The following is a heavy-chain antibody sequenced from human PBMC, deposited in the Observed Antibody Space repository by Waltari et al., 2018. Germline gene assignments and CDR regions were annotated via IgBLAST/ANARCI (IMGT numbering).Heavy chain of an antibody. V-gene: IGHV3-15*01. Sequence: EVQLVESGGGLVEPGGSLRLACAASGFTFSDAWMSWVSLAPGKGLEWVGRIKTNTDGGTTDYGAPVKGRFTISRDDSEYMLYLQMNYLKTEDTAVYYCTTVFNFYDYVWGSYPNWGQGTLVTVSS. D-gene: IGHD3-16*02. CDR3: TTVFNFYDYVWGSYPN. CDR2: IKTNTDGGTT. CDR1: GFTFSDAW. J-gene: IGHJ4*02.